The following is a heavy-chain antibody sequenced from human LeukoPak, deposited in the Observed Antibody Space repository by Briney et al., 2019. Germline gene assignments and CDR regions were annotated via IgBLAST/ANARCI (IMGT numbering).Heavy chain of an antibody. Sequence: PGGSLRLSCAASGFTFSNAWMSWVRQAPGKGLEWVSAISGSGGSTYYADSLKGRFTISRDNAKNSLYLQMNSLRAEDTAVYYCARARYDSSGYYPLGDYWGQGTLVTVSS. V-gene: IGHV3-21*01. J-gene: IGHJ4*02. CDR1: GFTFSNAW. D-gene: IGHD3-22*01. CDR3: ARARYDSSGYYPLGDY. CDR2: ISGSGGST.